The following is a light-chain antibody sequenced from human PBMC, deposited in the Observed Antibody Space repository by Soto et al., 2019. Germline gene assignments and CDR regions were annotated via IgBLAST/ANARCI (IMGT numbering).Light chain of an antibody. V-gene: IGKV4-1*01. CDR2: WAS. Sequence: DIVMTQSPDSLAVSLGERATINCKSSQSVLLSSNNKNFLTWYQQKPGQPPKLLIYWASTRESGVPDRFSGSGSGTDFTLTISSLQPEDFATYYCQQAHSFPYTFGQGTKVDIK. CDR3: QQAHSFPYT. J-gene: IGKJ2*01. CDR1: QSVLLSSNNKNF.